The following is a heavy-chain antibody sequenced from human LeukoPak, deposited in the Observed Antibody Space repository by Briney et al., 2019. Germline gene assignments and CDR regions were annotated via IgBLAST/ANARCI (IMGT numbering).Heavy chain of an antibody. CDR3: ARAMTTDNWFDP. V-gene: IGHV3-30*04. J-gene: IGHJ5*02. D-gene: IGHD4-11*01. Sequence: GGSLRLSCVGSGFVFSKYAVHWVRQAPGKGLEWVAVISYDGSNKYYADSVKGRFTISRDNSKNTLYLQMNSLRAEDTAMYYCARAMTTDNWFDPWGQGTLVTVSS. CDR1: GFVFSKYA. CDR2: ISYDGSNK.